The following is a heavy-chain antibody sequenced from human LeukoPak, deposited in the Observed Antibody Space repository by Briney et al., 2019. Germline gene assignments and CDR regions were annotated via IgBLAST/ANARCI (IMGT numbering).Heavy chain of an antibody. Sequence: GGSLRLSCAASGFTFRSYWMTWVRQAPGKGLEWVANINQNGNEKYYLDSVKGRFTVSRDNAKNSLYLQMTYLRAEDTAVYYCVRVRGDYYFDYWGQGTLVTVSS. D-gene: IGHD3-10*01. CDR3: VRVRGDYYFDY. J-gene: IGHJ4*02. CDR1: GFTFRSYW. V-gene: IGHV3-7*04. CDR2: INQNGNEK.